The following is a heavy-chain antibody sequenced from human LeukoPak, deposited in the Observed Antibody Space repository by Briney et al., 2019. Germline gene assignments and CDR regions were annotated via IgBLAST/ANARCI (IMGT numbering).Heavy chain of an antibody. CDR2: IKPKGSEK. CDR3: ARGTIAAAGYYYFDY. CDR1: GFTFSSYW. J-gene: IGHJ4*02. V-gene: IGHV3-7*04. D-gene: IGHD6-13*01. Sequence: GASLKLSCEASGFTFSSYWMSWVRQAPGKGLEWVASIKPKGSEKYYVDSVKGRSTISRDNAKNSLYLQMNSLRDEDTAVYYCARGTIAAAGYYYFDYWGQGTQVTVSS.